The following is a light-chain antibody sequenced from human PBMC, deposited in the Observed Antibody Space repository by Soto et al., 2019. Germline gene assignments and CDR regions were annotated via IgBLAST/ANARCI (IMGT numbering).Light chain of an antibody. J-gene: IGKJ5*01. CDR1: QSVSTN. Sequence: EIVMTQSPATLCVSPGERATLSCRASQSVSTNLAWYQQNPGQAPRLLISGASTRATAVPARFSGSGSGTEFTLTISSLQSEDFALYYCQQYHSWPTFGQGTRREIK. V-gene: IGKV3-15*01. CDR3: QQYHSWPT. CDR2: GAS.